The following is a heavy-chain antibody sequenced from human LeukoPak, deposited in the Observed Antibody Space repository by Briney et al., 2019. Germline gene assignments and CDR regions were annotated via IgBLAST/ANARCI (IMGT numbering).Heavy chain of an antibody. V-gene: IGHV3-11*01. J-gene: IGHJ6*02. D-gene: IGHD2-2*01. Sequence: GGSLRLSCAASGFTFSDYYMSWIRQAPGKGLEWVSYISSSGSNIYYADSVKGRFTISRDNAKNSLYLQMNSLRAEDTAVYYCARDDIVVVPAAHYYYYGMDVWGQGTTVTVSS. CDR1: GFTFSDYY. CDR3: ARDDIVVVPAAHYYYYGMDV. CDR2: ISSSGSNI.